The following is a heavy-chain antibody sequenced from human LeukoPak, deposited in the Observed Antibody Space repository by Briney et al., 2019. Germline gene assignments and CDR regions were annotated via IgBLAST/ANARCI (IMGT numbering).Heavy chain of an antibody. CDR2: INHSGGT. D-gene: IGHD3-10*01. J-gene: IGHJ5*02. CDR1: GFTFSSYS. V-gene: IGHV4-34*01. Sequence: GSLRLSCAASGFTFSSYSMNWVRQAPGKGLEWIGEINHSGGTKYNPSLKRRVTISVATSKHQFSLKLSSVPGADTAVYYCARLFRITRVRVSNWFDPWGQGTLVTVSS. CDR3: ARLFRITRVRVSNWFDP.